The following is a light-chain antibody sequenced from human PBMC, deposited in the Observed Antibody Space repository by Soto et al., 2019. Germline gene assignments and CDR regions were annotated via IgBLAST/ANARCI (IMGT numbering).Light chain of an antibody. V-gene: IGKV1-5*03. CDR1: QSISTW. CDR3: QQYNSYSWA. CDR2: KAS. Sequence: DIQMTQSPSTLSASVGDRVTITCRASQSISTWLAWYQQRAGKAPKLLIYKASNLESGVPSRFGGSGSGTDFTLTISSLQPDDFATYYCQQYNSYSWAFGQGTKVEIK. J-gene: IGKJ1*01.